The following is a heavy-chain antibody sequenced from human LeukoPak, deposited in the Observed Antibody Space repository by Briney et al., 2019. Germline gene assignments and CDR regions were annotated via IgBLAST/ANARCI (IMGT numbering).Heavy chain of an antibody. J-gene: IGHJ3*02. CDR1: GGSFSGYY. CDR3: ARGRVTRSGYDFWSGYYSACAFDI. Sequence: NPSETLSLTCAVYGGSFSGYYWSWIRQPPGKGLEWIGEINHGGSTNYNPSLKSRVTISVDTSKNQFSLKLSSVTAADTAVYYCARGRVTRSGYDFWSGYYSACAFDIWGQGTMVTVSS. D-gene: IGHD3-3*01. V-gene: IGHV4-34*01. CDR2: INHGGST.